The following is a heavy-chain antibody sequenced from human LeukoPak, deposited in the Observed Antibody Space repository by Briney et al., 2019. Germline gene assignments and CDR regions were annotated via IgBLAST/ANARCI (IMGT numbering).Heavy chain of an antibody. CDR1: GGSISSYY. CDR2: IYYSGST. D-gene: IGHD3-10*01. Sequence: SETLSLTCTVSGGSISSYYWSWIRQPPGKGLEWIGYIYYSGSTNYNPSPKSRVTMSVDTSKNQFSLKLSSVTAADTAVYYCARAVVRGVIIYGMDVWGQGTTVTVSS. CDR3: ARAVVRGVIIYGMDV. J-gene: IGHJ6*02. V-gene: IGHV4-59*01.